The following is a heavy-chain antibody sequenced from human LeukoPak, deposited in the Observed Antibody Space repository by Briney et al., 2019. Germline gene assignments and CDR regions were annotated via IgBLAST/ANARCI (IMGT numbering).Heavy chain of an antibody. CDR2: ISGSGGST. J-gene: IGHJ4*02. CDR3: ARDSAGYCSSTSCYTEGHDY. D-gene: IGHD2-2*02. CDR1: GFTFSSYA. V-gene: IGHV3-23*01. Sequence: GGSLRLSCAASGFTFSSYAMSWVRQAPGKGLEWVSAISGSGGSTYYADSVKGRFTISRDNAKNSLYLQMNSLRAEDTAVYYCARDSAGYCSSTSCYTEGHDYWGQGTLVTVSS.